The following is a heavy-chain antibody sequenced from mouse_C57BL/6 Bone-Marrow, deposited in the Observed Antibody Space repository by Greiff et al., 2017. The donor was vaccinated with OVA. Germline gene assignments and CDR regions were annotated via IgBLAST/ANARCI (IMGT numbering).Heavy chain of an antibody. D-gene: IGHD2-3*01. V-gene: IGHV3-6*01. CDR2: ISYDGSN. CDR3: ARVRYDPLAMDY. J-gene: IGHJ4*01. CDR1: GYSITSGYY. Sequence: EVKLMESGPGLVKPSQSLSLTCSVTGYSITSGYYWNWIRQFPGNKLEWMGYISYDGSNNYNPSLKNRISITRDTSKNQFFLKLNSVTTEDTATYYCARVRYDPLAMDYWGQGTSVTVSS.